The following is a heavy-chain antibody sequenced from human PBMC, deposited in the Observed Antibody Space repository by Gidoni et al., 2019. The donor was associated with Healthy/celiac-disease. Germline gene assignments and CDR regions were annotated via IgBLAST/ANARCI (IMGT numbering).Heavy chain of an antibody. CDR3: ARGHPRGYCSSTSCLGNWFDP. J-gene: IGHJ5*02. V-gene: IGHV4-34*01. D-gene: IGHD2-2*01. CDR2: INHSGST. CDR1: GGSFSGYY. Sequence: QVQLQQWGAGLLKPSETLSLTCAVYGGSFSGYYWSWIRQPPGKGLEWIGEINHSGSTNYNPSLKSRVTISVDTSKNQFSLKLSSVTAADTAVYYCARGHPRGYCSSTSCLGNWFDPWGQGTLVTVSS.